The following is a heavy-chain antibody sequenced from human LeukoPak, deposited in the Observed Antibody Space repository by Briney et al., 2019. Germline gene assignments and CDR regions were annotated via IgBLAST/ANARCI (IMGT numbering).Heavy chain of an antibody. CDR1: GGSISSSSYY. D-gene: IGHD3-10*01. Sequence: SETLSLTCTVSGGSISSSSYYWGWIRQPPGKGLEWIGSIYYSGSTYYNPSLKSRVTISVDTSKNQFSLKLSSVTAADTAVYYCARLVRGVQTPLIDYWGQGTLVTVSS. V-gene: IGHV4-39*01. CDR2: IYYSGST. CDR3: ARLVRGVQTPLIDY. J-gene: IGHJ4*02.